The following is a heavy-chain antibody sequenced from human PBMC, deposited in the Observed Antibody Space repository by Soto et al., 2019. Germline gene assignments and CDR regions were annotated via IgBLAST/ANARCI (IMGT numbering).Heavy chain of an antibody. J-gene: IGHJ6*03. CDR2: ISAYNGNT. Sequence: QVQLVQSGAEVKKPGASVKVSRKASGYTFTSYGISWVRQAPGQGLEWMGWISAYNGNTNYAQKLQGRVTMTTDTSTSTAYMELRSLRSDDTAVYYCARDQLGGYCSGGSCYDYYYYYMDVWGKGTTVTVSS. V-gene: IGHV1-18*01. CDR3: ARDQLGGYCSGGSCYDYYYYYMDV. D-gene: IGHD2-15*01. CDR1: GYTFTSYG.